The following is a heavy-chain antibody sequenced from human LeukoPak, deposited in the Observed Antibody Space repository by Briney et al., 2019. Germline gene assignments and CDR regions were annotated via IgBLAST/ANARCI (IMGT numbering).Heavy chain of an antibody. Sequence: SQTLSLTCAISGDSVSSNSAAWNWIRQSPSRCLEWLGSTYYRSKWYNDYAVSVKSRITINTDTSKNQFSLQLNSVTPEDTAVYYCARDQGDNWNWFDPWGQGTLVTVSS. J-gene: IGHJ5*02. CDR2: TYYRSKWYN. CDR3: ARDQGDNWNWFDP. D-gene: IGHD1-1*01. V-gene: IGHV6-1*01. CDR1: GDSVSSNSAA.